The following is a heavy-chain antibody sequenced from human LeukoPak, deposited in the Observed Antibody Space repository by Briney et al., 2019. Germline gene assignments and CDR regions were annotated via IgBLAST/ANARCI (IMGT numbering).Heavy chain of an antibody. Sequence: ASVKVSCKASGYTFTGYYMHWVGQAPGQGLEWMGRINPNSGGTNYAQKFQGRVTMTRDTSISTAYMELSRLRSDDTAVYYCASQCSGGSCYLDWFDPWGQGTLVTVSS. CDR3: ASQCSGGSCYLDWFDP. CDR1: GYTFTGYY. CDR2: INPNSGGT. D-gene: IGHD2-15*01. J-gene: IGHJ5*02. V-gene: IGHV1-2*06.